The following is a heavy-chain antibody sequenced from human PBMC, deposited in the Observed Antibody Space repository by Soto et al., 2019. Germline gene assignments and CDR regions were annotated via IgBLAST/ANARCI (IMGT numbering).Heavy chain of an antibody. CDR2: INPNSGGT. Sequence: ASVKVSCKASGYTFTGYYMHWVRQAPGQGLEWMGWINPNSGGTNYAQKFQGWVTMTRDTSISTAYMELSRLRSDDTAVYYCARAQQLVRDSEFPRPPAAEYFQHWGQGTLVTVSS. D-gene: IGHD6-6*01. CDR3: ARAQQLVRDSEFPRPPAAEYFQH. V-gene: IGHV1-2*04. J-gene: IGHJ1*01. CDR1: GYTFTGYY.